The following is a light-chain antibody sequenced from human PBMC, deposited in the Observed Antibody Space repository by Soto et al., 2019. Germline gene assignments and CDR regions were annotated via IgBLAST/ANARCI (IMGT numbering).Light chain of an antibody. CDR2: DAS. J-gene: IGKJ4*01. Sequence: DIQLTQSPSFLSASVGDRVTIACRASQGIGKYLAWFQQKPGRAPELLIYDASTLQSGVPSRFTGSGSGTEFTLPISCLQPEVLATYYCQQRVGFPITFGAPTKVEI. V-gene: IGKV1-9*01. CDR1: QGIGKY. CDR3: QQRVGFPIT.